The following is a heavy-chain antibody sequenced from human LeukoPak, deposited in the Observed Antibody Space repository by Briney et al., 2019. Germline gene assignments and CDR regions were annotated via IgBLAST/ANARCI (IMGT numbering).Heavy chain of an antibody. CDR1: GFIFDNYA. V-gene: IGHV3-7*01. CDR2: IKQDGSEK. CDR3: ARGPRGVLLCSSTSCPGFDN. Sequence: PGGSLRLSCVASGFIFDNYAMAWVRQAPGKGLEWVANIKQDGSEKYYVDSVKGRFTISRDNAKKSLYLQLNSLRAEDTAVYFCARGPRGVLLCSSTSCPGFDNWGLGTMVTVSS. D-gene: IGHD2-2*01. J-gene: IGHJ3*02.